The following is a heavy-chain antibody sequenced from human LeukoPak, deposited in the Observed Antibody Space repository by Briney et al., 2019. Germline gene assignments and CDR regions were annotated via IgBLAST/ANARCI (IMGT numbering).Heavy chain of an antibody. CDR3: ARERVAAAGRTDAFDI. J-gene: IGHJ3*02. D-gene: IGHD6-13*01. V-gene: IGHV3-66*01. CDR1: GFTVSSNY. Sequence: GGSLRLSCAASGFTVSSNYMSWVREAPGKGLEWVSVIYSGSSTYYADSVKGRFTISRDNSKNTLYLQMNSLSAEDTAVYYCARERVAAAGRTDAFDIWGQGTMVPVSS. CDR2: IYSGSST.